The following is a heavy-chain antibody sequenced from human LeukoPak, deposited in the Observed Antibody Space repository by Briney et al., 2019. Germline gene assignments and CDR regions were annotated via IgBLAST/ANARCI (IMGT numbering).Heavy chain of an antibody. D-gene: IGHD4-23*01. CDR1: GGFISSGDYY. J-gene: IGHJ3*02. CDR3: AREISPRFVATVVRGNAFDI. V-gene: IGHV4-30-4*01. CDR2: IYYSGST. Sequence: SETLSLTSTVSGGFISSGDYYWSWIRQPPGKGLEWIGAIYYSGSTYYNPSIKSRVTISVDTSKNQFSLKLSSVTAADTAVYYCAREISPRFVATVVRGNAFDIWGQGTMVTVSS.